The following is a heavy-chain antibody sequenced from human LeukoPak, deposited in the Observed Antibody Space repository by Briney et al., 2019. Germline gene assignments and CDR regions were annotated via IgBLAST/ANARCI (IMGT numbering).Heavy chain of an antibody. Sequence: SETLSLTCTVSGGSISGSSYYWGWIRQPPGKGLEWIGSIYYSGSTYYNPSLKSRVTISVDTSKNQFSLMLSSVTAADTAIYYCARVRRSTYGSDTDYFDYWGQGTLVTVSS. V-gene: IGHV4-39*07. CDR3: ARVRRSTYGSDTDYFDY. CDR2: IYYSGST. J-gene: IGHJ4*02. CDR1: GGSISGSSYY. D-gene: IGHD6-19*01.